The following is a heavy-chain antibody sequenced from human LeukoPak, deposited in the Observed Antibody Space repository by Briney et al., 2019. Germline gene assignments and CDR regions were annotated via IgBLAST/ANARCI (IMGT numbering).Heavy chain of an antibody. Sequence: SETLSLTCAVYGGSFSGYYWSWIRQPPGKGLEWIGEINHSGSTNYNPSLKSRVTISVDTSKNQFSLKLSSVTAADTAVYYCAREAWIQLWFFDYWGQGTLVTASS. CDR3: AREAWIQLWFFDY. CDR2: INHSGST. D-gene: IGHD5-18*01. CDR1: GGSFSGYY. J-gene: IGHJ4*02. V-gene: IGHV4-34*01.